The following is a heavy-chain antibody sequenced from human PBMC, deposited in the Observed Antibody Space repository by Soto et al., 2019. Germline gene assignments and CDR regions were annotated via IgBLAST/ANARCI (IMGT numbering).Heavy chain of an antibody. V-gene: IGHV3-33*01. CDR3: ARDAALVDPYYYYGMDV. J-gene: IGHJ6*02. CDR2: IWYDGSNK. CDR1: GFTFSSYG. D-gene: IGHD5-12*01. Sequence: QVQLVESGGGVVQPGRSLRLSCAASGFTFSSYGMHWVHQAPGKGLEWVAVIWYDGSNKYYADSVKGRFTISRDNSKNTLYLQMNSLRAEDTAVYYCARDAALVDPYYYYGMDVWDQGTTVTVSS.